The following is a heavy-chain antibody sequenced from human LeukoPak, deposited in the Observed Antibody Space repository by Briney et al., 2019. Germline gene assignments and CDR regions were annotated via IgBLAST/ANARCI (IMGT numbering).Heavy chain of an antibody. CDR2: IYTSGST. D-gene: IGHD3-16*01. CDR3: ARTIMENFYYYYYGMDV. CDR1: GGSISGYY. J-gene: IGHJ6*02. V-gene: IGHV4-4*07. Sequence: KPSETLSLTCTVSGGSISGYYWSWIRQPAGKGLEWIGRIYTSGSTNYNPSLKSRVTMSVDTSKSQFSLKLSSVTAADTAVYYCARTIMENFYYYYYGMDVWGQGTTVTVSS.